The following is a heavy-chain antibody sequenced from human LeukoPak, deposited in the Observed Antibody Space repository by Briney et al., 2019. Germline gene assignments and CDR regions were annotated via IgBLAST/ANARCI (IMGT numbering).Heavy chain of an antibody. D-gene: IGHD3-22*01. V-gene: IGHV4-59*07. CDR2: IYSSGNT. CDR1: GGSISGNY. CDR3: ARVQNYYDSSVSV. Sequence: SFPLSLTCNVRGGSISGNYWSWIQQSQGKGLEWIGYIYSSGNTNYNPSLKSRVTISVDTSKNQFSLKLSSVTAADTAVYYCARVQNYYDSSVSVWGQGTMVTVSS. J-gene: IGHJ3*01.